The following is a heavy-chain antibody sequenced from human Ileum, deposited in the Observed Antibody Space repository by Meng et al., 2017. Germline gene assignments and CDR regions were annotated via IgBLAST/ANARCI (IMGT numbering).Heavy chain of an antibody. CDR3: VRHGGKYFDS. Sequence: QWRRQESGPGLVEPWGTPALPCTCSVGSISSSFYWSLVRQSPGKGLELIGQIYLAGSPNYNPSLESRVTISVDKSKNQFSLRLTSVTAADTAIFYCVRHGGKYFDSWGQGTLVTVSS. D-gene: IGHD2-15*01. J-gene: IGHJ4*02. CDR1: VGSISSSFY. CDR2: IYLAGSP. V-gene: IGHV4-4*02.